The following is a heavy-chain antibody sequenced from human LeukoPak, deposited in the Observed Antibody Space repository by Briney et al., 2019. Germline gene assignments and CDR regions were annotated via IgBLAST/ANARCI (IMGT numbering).Heavy chain of an antibody. J-gene: IGHJ4*02. CDR1: GGSISSYY. CDR2: IYYSGST. CDR3: ARESTTVAGTFDY. Sequence: SETLSLTCTVSGGSISSYYWSWIRQPPGKGLEWIGYIYYSGSTNYNPSLKSRVTISVDTSKNQFSLKLSSVTAADTAMYYCARESTTVAGTFDYWGQGTLVTVSS. D-gene: IGHD6-19*01. V-gene: IGHV4-59*12.